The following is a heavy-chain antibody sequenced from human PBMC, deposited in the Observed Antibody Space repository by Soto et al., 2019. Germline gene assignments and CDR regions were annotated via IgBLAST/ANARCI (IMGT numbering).Heavy chain of an antibody. J-gene: IGHJ5*01. V-gene: IGHV1-18*04. Sequence: QVQLVQSGAEVENPGASVKVSCEASGYTFTNFGINWVRQAPGQGLEWMGWITPYNGNANYAQKHQGRLTITTDTSTSTAYMELRSLTSDDTAVYYWARAQMYSGAYHDSWGQGTLVTVSS. CDR2: ITPYNGNA. CDR3: ARAQMYSGAYHDS. CDR1: GYTFTNFG. D-gene: IGHD1-26*01.